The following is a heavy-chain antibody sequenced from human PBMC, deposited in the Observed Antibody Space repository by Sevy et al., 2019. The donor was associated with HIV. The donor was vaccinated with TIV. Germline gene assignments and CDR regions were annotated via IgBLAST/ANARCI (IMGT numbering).Heavy chain of an antibody. CDR3: AKSEWGNIGFCTRSSCYPFDY. V-gene: IGHV3-48*03. CDR1: QFTFSNYQ. CDR2: ISSSGDTI. D-gene: IGHD2-2*01. Sequence: GGSLRLSCAASQFTFSNYQMNWVRQAPGKGLEWVSYISSSGDTIYYADSLKGRFTISRDNAKNSLYLQMSSLRAEDTAVYYCAKSEWGNIGFCTRSSCYPFDYWGQGTLVTVSS. J-gene: IGHJ4*02.